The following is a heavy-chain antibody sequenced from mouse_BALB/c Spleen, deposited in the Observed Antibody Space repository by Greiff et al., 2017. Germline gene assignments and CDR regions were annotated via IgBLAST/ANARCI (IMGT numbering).Heavy chain of an antibody. CDR1: GFSLTSYG. Sequence: QVQLKQSGPGLVAPSQSLSITCTVSGFSLTSYGVHWVRQPPGKGLEWLGVIWAGGSTNYNSALMSRLSISKDNSKSQVFLKMNSLQTDDTAMYCCARESYRYDSYWGQGTLVTVSA. J-gene: IGHJ3*01. CDR2: IWAGGST. V-gene: IGHV2-9*02. D-gene: IGHD2-14*01. CDR3: ARESYRYDSY.